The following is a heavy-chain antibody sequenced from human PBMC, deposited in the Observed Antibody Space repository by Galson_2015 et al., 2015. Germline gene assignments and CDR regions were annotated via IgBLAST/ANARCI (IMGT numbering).Heavy chain of an antibody. CDR2: ITGSGGST. CDR1: GFTFNTYA. CDR3: AKDRQVSTLTSQATLHY. J-gene: IGHJ4*02. Sequence: SLRLSCAGSGFTFNTYAMHWVRQAPGKGLEWVSRITGSGGSTYYADSVKGRFTISRDNSKNTLYLQMNSLRAEDTAIYYCAKDRQVSTLTSQATLHYPGQRPLVPVPS. D-gene: IGHD4-17*01. V-gene: IGHV3-23*01.